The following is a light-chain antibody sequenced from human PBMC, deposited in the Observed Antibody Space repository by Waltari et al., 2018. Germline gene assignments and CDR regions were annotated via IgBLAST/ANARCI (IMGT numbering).Light chain of an antibody. J-gene: IGLJ1*01. Sequence: QSALTQPASVSGSPGHSITISCTGTRSDVGAYDYVSWYQQYPGKAPKLMIFEVSNRPSGASIRFSGSKSGNTASLTISGLLPEDEADYYCSSFTTSSTQVFGTGTKVTVL. CDR2: EVS. CDR3: SSFTTSSTQV. CDR1: RSDVGAYDY. V-gene: IGLV2-14*01.